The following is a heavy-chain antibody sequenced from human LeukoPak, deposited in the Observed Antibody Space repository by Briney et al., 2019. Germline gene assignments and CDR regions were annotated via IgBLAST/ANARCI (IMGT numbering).Heavy chain of an antibody. Sequence: GGSLRLSCAASGFTFSSYAMHWVRQAPGEGLESVSAISSNGGSTYYANSVKGRFTISRDNSKNTLYLQMGSLRAEDMAVYYCARDHAYSYGKITRYELDYWGQGPLVTVPS. CDR2: ISSNGGST. CDR3: ARDHAYSYGKITRYELDY. J-gene: IGHJ4*02. D-gene: IGHD5-18*01. CDR1: GFTFSSYA. V-gene: IGHV3-64*01.